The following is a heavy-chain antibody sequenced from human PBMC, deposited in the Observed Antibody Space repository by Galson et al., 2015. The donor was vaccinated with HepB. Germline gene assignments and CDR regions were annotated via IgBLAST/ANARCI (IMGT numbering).Heavy chain of an antibody. CDR2: INTNTGNP. D-gene: IGHD2-15*01. Sequence: SVKVSCKASGYTFTSYAMNWVRQAPGQGLEWMGWINTNTGNPTYAQGFTGRFVFSLDTSVSTAYLQISSLKAEDTAVYYCARDPEVVAATPYYYGMDVWGQGTTVTVSS. V-gene: IGHV7-4-1*02. CDR1: GYTFTSYA. CDR3: ARDPEVVAATPYYYGMDV. J-gene: IGHJ6*02.